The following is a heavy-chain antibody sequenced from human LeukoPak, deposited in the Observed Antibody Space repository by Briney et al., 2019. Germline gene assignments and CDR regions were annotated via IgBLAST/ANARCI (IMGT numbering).Heavy chain of an antibody. CDR3: ARITYYYDSSGYYSGFDY. Sequence: PSETLSLTCTVSGGSISGSSYYWGWIRQPPGKGLEWIGSIYYSGSTYYNPSLKSRVTISVDTSKNQFSLKLSSVTAADTAVYYCARITYYYDSSGYYSGFDYWGQGTLVTVSS. CDR1: GGSISGSSYY. V-gene: IGHV4-39*01. J-gene: IGHJ4*02. D-gene: IGHD3-22*01. CDR2: IYYSGST.